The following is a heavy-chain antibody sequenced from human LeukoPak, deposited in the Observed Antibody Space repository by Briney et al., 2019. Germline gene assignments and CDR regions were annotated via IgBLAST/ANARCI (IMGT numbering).Heavy chain of an antibody. CDR2: IYYSGST. D-gene: IGHD4-11*01. V-gene: IGHV4-39*01. J-gene: IGHJ3*02. CDR1: GGSISSSSYY. Sequence: PSETLSLTCTVSGGSISSSSYYWGWIRQPPGKGLEWIGSIYYSGSTYYNPSLKSRVTISVDTSKNQFSLKLSSVTAADTAVYYCARRMTTVTAFDIWGQGTMVTVSS. CDR3: ARRMTTVTAFDI.